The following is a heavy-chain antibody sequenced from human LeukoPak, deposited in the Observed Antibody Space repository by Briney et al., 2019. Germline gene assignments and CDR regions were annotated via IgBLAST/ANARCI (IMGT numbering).Heavy chain of an antibody. CDR3: ARVKGYYYDSHPDY. CDR1: ALPLNSCG. CDR2: ISYDGSNK. V-gene: IGHV3-30*19. Sequence: GGSLRLSCAASALPLNSCGMHWVRQAPGKGLEWVTVISYDGSNKYYGDSVKGRFTISRDNSKNTLYLQMNSLSAEDTAASYCARVKGYYYDSHPDYWGQGTLVTVSS. J-gene: IGHJ4*02. D-gene: IGHD3-22*01.